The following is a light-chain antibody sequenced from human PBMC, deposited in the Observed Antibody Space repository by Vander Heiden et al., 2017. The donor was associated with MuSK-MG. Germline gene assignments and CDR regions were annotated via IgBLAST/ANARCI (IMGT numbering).Light chain of an antibody. Sequence: QSALTQPASVSGSPGQSITISCTGTSSDVGGYNYVSWYQQHPGKAPKLMMYDVSNRPSGVSNRFSGSKSGNTASLTISGLQAEDEADDYCSSYTSSRTYVFGTGTKVTVL. CDR3: SSYTSSRTYV. CDR2: DVS. V-gene: IGLV2-14*01. J-gene: IGLJ1*01. CDR1: SSDVGGYNY.